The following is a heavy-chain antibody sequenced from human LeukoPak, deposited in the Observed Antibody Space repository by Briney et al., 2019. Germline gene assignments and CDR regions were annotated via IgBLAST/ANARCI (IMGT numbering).Heavy chain of an antibody. CDR2: INTNTGIP. V-gene: IGHV7-4-1*02. CDR3: ARALPGCGSTNCYGLDY. D-gene: IGHD2-2*01. Sequence: ASAKVSCKASGYTLTSDGMNWVRQAPRQGLEWMGWINTNTGIPTYGQGFTGRFVFSLDTSVNTAYLQISSLKADDTAMYYCARALPGCGSTNCYGLDYWGQGTLVTVSS. CDR1: GYTLTSDG. J-gene: IGHJ4*02.